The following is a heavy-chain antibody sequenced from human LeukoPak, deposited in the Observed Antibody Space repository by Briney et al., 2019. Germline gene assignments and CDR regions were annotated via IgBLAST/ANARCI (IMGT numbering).Heavy chain of an antibody. CDR1: GDSVSSNSAA. Sequence: SQTLSLTCAISGDSVSSNSAAWNWIRQSPSRGLEWLGRTYYRSKWYNDYAVSVKSRITINPDTSKKQFSLQLNSVTPEDTAVYYCARGPTSIAAAGYNWFDPWGQGTLVTVSS. V-gene: IGHV6-1*01. CDR3: ARGPTSIAAAGYNWFDP. D-gene: IGHD6-13*01. J-gene: IGHJ5*02. CDR2: TYYRSKWYN.